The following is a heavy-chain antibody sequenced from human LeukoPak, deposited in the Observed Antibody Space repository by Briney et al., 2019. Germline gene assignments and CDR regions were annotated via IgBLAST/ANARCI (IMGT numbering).Heavy chain of an antibody. V-gene: IGHV3-30*18. CDR2: ISYDGSNK. CDR3: AQEEFDY. J-gene: IGHJ4*02. Sequence: GGSLRLSCAASGFTFSSYGMHWVRQAPGKGLEWVAVISYDGSNKYYADSVKGRFTISRDNSKNTLYLQMNSLRAEDTAVYYCAQEEFDYWGQGTLVTVSS. CDR1: GFTFSSYG.